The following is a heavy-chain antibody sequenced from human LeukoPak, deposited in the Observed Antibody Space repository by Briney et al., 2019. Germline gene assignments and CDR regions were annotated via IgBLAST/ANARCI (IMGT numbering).Heavy chain of an antibody. Sequence: SETLSLTCTVSGGSISSYYWSWIRQPPGKGLEWIGYNYYSGSTNYTPSLKSRVTISVDTSKNQFSLKLSSVTAADTAVYYCARARATVRYYGMDVWGQGTTVTVSS. J-gene: IGHJ6*02. D-gene: IGHD4-17*01. CDR1: GGSISSYY. CDR2: NYYSGST. CDR3: ARARATVRYYGMDV. V-gene: IGHV4-59*01.